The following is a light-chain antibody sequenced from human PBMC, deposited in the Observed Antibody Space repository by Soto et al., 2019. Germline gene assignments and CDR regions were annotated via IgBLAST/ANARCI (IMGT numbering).Light chain of an antibody. Sequence: SYELTQPPSMSVVPGETATMTCGGNNIVRKNVHWYQQKPGQAPVLVIYYDRDRPSGIPERFSGSNSGNTATLTISRVEAGDEADYYCQVWDSSSDHPVFGGGTKLTVL. J-gene: IGLJ2*01. CDR1: NIVRKN. CDR3: QVWDSSSDHPV. V-gene: IGLV3-21*04. CDR2: YDR.